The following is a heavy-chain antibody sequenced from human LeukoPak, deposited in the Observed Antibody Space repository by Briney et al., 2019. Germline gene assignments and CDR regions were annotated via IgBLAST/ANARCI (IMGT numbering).Heavy chain of an antibody. Sequence: GGSLRLSCAASEFTFKNAWMNWVRQAPGKGLEWVGRIRSKTDGGTTDYAAPVRGRFTISRDDSKNMLYLQMDSLKTEDTAVYYCSTGLIPTTGYYWGQGTLVAVSS. D-gene: IGHD1-1*01. V-gene: IGHV3-15*01. CDR1: EFTFKNAW. CDR2: IRSKTDGGTT. CDR3: STGLIPTTGYY. J-gene: IGHJ4*02.